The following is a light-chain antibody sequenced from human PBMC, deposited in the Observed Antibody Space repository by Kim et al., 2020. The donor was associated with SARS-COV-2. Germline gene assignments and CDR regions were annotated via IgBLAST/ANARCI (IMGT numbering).Light chain of an antibody. J-gene: IGKJ1*01. V-gene: IGKV3-20*01. Sequence: PGERATLSCRASQSVSNSYLAWYQQKPGQAPRLLIFGASSRATGIPDRFSGSGSGTDFTLTISRLEPEDFAVYYCQQYGSSPKTFGQGTKVDIK. CDR1: QSVSNSY. CDR3: QQYGSSPKT. CDR2: GAS.